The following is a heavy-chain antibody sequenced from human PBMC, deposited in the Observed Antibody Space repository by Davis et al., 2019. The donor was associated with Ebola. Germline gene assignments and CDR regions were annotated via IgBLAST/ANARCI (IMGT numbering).Heavy chain of an antibody. V-gene: IGHV1-46*01. Sequence: ASVKVSCKASGYTFSGTSYYMHWVRQAPGHGLEWMGIINPSGGSTNYAQKFQGRVTMTRDTSTSTVYMELSSLKSDDTAVYYCAREWVRDGMDVWGKGTTVTVSS. CDR2: INPSGGST. CDR1: GYTFSGTSYY. D-gene: IGHD1-1*01. CDR3: AREWVRDGMDV. J-gene: IGHJ6*04.